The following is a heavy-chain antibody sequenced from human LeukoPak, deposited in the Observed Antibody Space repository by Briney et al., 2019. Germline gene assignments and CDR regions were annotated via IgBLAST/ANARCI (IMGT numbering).Heavy chain of an antibody. CDR1: GDSISSSRYH. J-gene: IGHJ5*02. CDR3: ARDDRTNTWYGGWFDP. V-gene: IGHV4-39*07. D-gene: IGHD3-10*01. CDR2: IFYDGTA. Sequence: PSETLSLTCTVSGDSISSSRYHWGWIRQPPGKGLEWIGNIFYDGTAYSTPSLRSRVTISVDTSKNQVSLNLSSVTAADTAIYYCARDDRTNTWYGGWFDPWGQGALVTVSS.